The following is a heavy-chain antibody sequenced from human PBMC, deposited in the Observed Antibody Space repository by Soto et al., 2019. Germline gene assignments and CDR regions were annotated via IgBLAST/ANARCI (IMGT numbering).Heavy chain of an antibody. Sequence: QITLKESGPTLVKPTQTLTLTCTFSGFSLSTSGVGVGWIRQPPGKALEWLALIYWDDDKRYSPSLKSRLTITKDTSKNQVVLTMTNMDPVDTATYYCAHSGPGVVEGGYDSHRSLGYYYYYMDVWGKGTTVTVSS. J-gene: IGHJ6*03. CDR3: AHSGPGVVEGGYDSHRSLGYYYYYMDV. V-gene: IGHV2-5*02. CDR2: IYWDDDK. CDR1: GFSLSTSGVG. D-gene: IGHD5-12*01.